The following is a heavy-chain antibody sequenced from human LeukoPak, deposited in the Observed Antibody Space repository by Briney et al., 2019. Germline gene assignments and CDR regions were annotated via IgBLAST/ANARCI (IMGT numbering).Heavy chain of an antibody. D-gene: IGHD2-2*03. CDR2: ISAYNGNT. CDR1: GYTFTSYG. CDR3: ARDGDCSSTSCYHNWFDP. V-gene: IGHV1-18*01. J-gene: IGHJ5*02. Sequence: GASVKVSFKASGYTFTSYGISWVRQAPGQGLEWMGWISAYNGNTNYAQKLQGRVTMTTDTATSTAYMELRSLRSDDTAVYSCARDGDCSSTSCYHNWFDPWGQGTLVTVSS.